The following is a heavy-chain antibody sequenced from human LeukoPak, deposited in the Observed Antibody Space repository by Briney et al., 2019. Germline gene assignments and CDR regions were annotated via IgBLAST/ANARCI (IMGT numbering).Heavy chain of an antibody. J-gene: IGHJ6*02. V-gene: IGHV3-7*03. Sequence: PGGSLRLSCAASGFTFSNYWMSWVRQAPGHGLEWVANIKQDGSEEVYVDSVKGRFTISRDNAKNSLFLQMNTLRAEDTAVYYCARDPYSSTWSYGMDVWGQGTTVTVSS. CDR2: IKQDGSEE. D-gene: IGHD6-6*01. CDR1: GFTFSNYW. CDR3: ARDPYSSTWSYGMDV.